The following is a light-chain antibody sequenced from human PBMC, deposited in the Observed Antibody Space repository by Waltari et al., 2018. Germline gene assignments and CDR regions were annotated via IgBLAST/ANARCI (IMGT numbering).Light chain of an antibody. CDR2: LGS. Sequence: DIVMTQSPLSLPVTPGEPASIPCSSSQSLLHSNTYSYWDWYLQKPGQTPQTLINLGSNRASGVPDRFRGRGSGTDFTLNISRVEAEDVGIYYCMQSLQTPLTFGQGTKVEIK. CDR1: QSLLHSNTYSY. V-gene: IGKV2-28*01. CDR3: MQSLQTPLT. J-gene: IGKJ1*01.